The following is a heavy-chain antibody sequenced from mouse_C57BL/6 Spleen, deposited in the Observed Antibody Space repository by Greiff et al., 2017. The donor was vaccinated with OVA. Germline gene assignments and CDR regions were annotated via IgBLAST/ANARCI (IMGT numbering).Heavy chain of an antibody. CDR1: GYTFTSYW. V-gene: IGHV1-53*01. Sequence: QVQLQQPGTELVKPGASVKLSCKASGYTFTSYWMHWVKQRPGQGLEWIGNFYPSNGGTNYNEKFKNKATLAVDKSSSPAYMQLSSLTSEDAAVYFCARVGVVAPGFAYWGQGTLVAVSA. J-gene: IGHJ3*01. D-gene: IGHD1-1*01. CDR3: ARVGVVAPGFAY. CDR2: FYPSNGGT.